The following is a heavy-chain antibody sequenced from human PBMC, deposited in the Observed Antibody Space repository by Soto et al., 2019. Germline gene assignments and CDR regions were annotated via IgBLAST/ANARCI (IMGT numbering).Heavy chain of an antibody. D-gene: IGHD5-12*01. CDR3: ARGRGYSGYAGTYYYGMDV. CDR1: GGSISSGDYY. CDR2: IYYSGST. Sequence: PSETLSLTCTVSGGSISSGDYYWSWIRQPPGKGLEWIGYIYYSGSTYYSPSLKSRVTISVDTSKNQFSLKLSSVTAADTAVYYCARGRGYSGYAGTYYYGMDVWGQGTTVTVSS. V-gene: IGHV4-30-4*01. J-gene: IGHJ6*02.